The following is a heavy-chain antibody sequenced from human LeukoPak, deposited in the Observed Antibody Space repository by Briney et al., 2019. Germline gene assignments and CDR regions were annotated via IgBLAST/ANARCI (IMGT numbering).Heavy chain of an antibody. CDR3: AVAGYTTYYYGMDV. D-gene: IGHD6-13*01. J-gene: IGHJ6*02. CDR2: INPSGGST. Sequence: ASVKVSCKVSGYTLTELSMHWVRQAPGQGLEWMGIINPSGGSTSYAQKFQGRVTMTRDTSTSTVYMELSSLRSEDTAVYYCAVAGYTTYYYGMDVWGQGTTVTVSS. CDR1: GYTLTELS. V-gene: IGHV1-46*01.